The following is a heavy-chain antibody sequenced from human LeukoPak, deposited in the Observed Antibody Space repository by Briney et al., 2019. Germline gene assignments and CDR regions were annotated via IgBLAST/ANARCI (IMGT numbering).Heavy chain of an antibody. Sequence: ASVKVSCKASGYTLTGYYMHWVRQAPGQGLEWMGWINPNSGDTNYAQKFQGRVTMTRDTSISTAYMELSRLRSDDTAVYYCARAGYSSSSHYYYMDVWGKGTTVTVSS. CDR3: ARAGYSSSSHYYYMDV. CDR2: INPNSGDT. J-gene: IGHJ6*03. CDR1: GYTLTGYY. V-gene: IGHV1-2*02. D-gene: IGHD6-13*01.